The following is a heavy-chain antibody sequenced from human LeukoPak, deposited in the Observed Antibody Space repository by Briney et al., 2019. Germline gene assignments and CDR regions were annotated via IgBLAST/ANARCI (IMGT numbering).Heavy chain of an antibody. CDR3: ARDSRGWYNYYYGMDV. J-gene: IGHJ6*02. CDR1: GFTFSSYS. CDR2: ISSSSSYI. V-gene: IGHV3-21*01. Sequence: GGSLRLSCAASGFTFSSYSMNWVRQAPGKGLEWVSSISSSSSYIYYADSVKGRFTISRDNAKNSLYLQMNSLRAEDTAVYYCARDSRGWYNYYYGMDVWGQGTTVTVSS. D-gene: IGHD6-19*01.